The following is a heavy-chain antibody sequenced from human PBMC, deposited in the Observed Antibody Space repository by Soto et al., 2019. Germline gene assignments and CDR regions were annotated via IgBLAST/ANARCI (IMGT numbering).Heavy chain of an antibody. D-gene: IGHD3-22*01. Sequence: ATGQGLEWVGWMNPNSGNTGYAQKFQGRVTMTRNTSISTAYMELSSLRSEDTAVYYCARGLRHNYHDSSGSSSYYFYGM. CDR3: ARGLRHNYHDSSGSSSYYFYGM. V-gene: IGHV1-8*01. J-gene: IGHJ6*01. CDR2: MNPNSGNT.